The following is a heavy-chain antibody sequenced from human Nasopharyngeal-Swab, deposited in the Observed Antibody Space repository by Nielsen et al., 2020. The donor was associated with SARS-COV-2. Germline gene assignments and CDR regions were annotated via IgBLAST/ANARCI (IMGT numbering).Heavy chain of an antibody. CDR3: ASVDSSGWYYFDY. CDR2: IYYSGRT. V-gene: IGHV4-59*01. J-gene: IGHJ4*02. CDR1: GGSLSGYY. D-gene: IGHD6-19*01. Sequence: SETLSLTCDVYGGSLSGYYWSWIRQSPGKGLEWIGFIYYSGRTSFNPSPKSRVTISLDTSKNQFSLKLSSVTAADTAVYYCASVDSSGWYYFDYWGQGTLVTVSS.